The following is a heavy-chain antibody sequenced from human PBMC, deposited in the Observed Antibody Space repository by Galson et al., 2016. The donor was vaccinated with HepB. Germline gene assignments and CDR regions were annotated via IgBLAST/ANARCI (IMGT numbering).Heavy chain of an antibody. D-gene: IGHD3-22*01. CDR3: AKGVWHYDTSGYHFY. V-gene: IGHV3-30-3*01. CDR1: GFSFSSYA. Sequence: SLRLSCAASGFSFSSYAMHWVRQAPGKGPEWVAVISYDGSNKYYADSVKGRFTISRDNSKNTLYLQMNSLGVEDTAVYYCAKGVWHYDTSGYHFYWGQGTLVTVSS. CDR2: ISYDGSNK. J-gene: IGHJ4*02.